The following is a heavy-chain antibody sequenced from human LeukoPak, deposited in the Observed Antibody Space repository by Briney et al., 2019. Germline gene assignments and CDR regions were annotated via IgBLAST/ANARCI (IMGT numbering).Heavy chain of an antibody. D-gene: IGHD3-10*01. CDR3: ARGLRAEDAFDI. CDR2: NSSSSSYI. V-gene: IGHV3-21*01. Sequence: GGSLRLSCAASGFTFSSYSMNWVRQAPGKGLEWVSSNSSSSSYIYYADSVKGRFTISRDNAKNSLYLQMNSLRAEDTAVYYCARGLRAEDAFDIWGQGTMVTVSS. CDR1: GFTFSSYS. J-gene: IGHJ3*02.